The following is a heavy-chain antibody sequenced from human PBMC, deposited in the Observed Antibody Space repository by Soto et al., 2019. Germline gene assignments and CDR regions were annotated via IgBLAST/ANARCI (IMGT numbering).Heavy chain of an antibody. Sequence: GGSLRLSCAASGFPFSIYAMSLVRQAPGKGLEWVSAISVSGGSTYYADSVKGRFTISRDNPKNTLYLQMNSLRAEDTAVYYCAKSHSSIGYYFDYWCQGPRAPVSS. V-gene: IGHV3-23*01. CDR1: GFPFSIYA. J-gene: IGHJ4*02. CDR3: AKSHSSIGYYFDY. D-gene: IGHD6-13*01. CDR2: ISVSGGST.